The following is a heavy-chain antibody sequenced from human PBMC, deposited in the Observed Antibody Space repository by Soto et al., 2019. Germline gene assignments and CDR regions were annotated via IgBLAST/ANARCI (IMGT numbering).Heavy chain of an antibody. Sequence: PSETLSLTCAVSGATISSSVWWSWVRQPPGKGLEWIGEINHRGSTNYNPSLKSRVTISVDTSKNQFSLKLSSVTAADTAVYYCARSAAGGSSWPYYYYGMDVWGQGTTVTVSS. CDR2: INHRGST. CDR1: GATISSSVW. CDR3: ARSAAGGSSWPYYYYGMDV. J-gene: IGHJ6*02. D-gene: IGHD6-13*01. V-gene: IGHV4-4*02.